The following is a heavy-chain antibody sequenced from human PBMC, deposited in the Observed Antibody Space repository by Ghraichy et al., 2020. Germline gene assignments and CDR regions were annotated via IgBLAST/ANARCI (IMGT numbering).Heavy chain of an antibody. V-gene: IGHV3-48*02. D-gene: IGHD4-23*01. CDR1: GFTFSGYS. CDR2: ITSSSRTT. CDR3: ARGSTVVRFYYYDGMDV. J-gene: IGHJ6*02. Sequence: GGSLRLSCVGSGFTFSGYSMNWVRQSPGKGLEWISYITSSSRTTSYADSVQGRFTISRDNAQNSLYLQMNSLRDEDTAVYYCARGSTVVRFYYYDGMDVWGHGTTVTVSS.